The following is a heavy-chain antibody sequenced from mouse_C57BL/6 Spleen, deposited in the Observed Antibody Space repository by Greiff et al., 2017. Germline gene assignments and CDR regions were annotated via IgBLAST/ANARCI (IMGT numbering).Heavy chain of an antibody. V-gene: IGHV14-2*01. J-gene: IGHJ2*01. CDR3: AGRYYGSSYHFDY. CDR2: IDPEDGET. CDR1: GFNIKDYY. D-gene: IGHD1-1*01. Sequence: VQLKQSGAELVKPGASVKLSCTASGFNIKDYYMHWVKQRPEQGLEWIGRIDPEDGETRYAPKFQGKATITADTSSNTAYLQVSSLTAGDTAVYYSAGRYYGSSYHFDYWGQGTTLTVSS.